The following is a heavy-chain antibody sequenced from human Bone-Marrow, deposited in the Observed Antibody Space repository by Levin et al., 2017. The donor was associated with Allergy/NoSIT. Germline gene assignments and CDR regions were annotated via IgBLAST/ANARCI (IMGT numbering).Heavy chain of an antibody. D-gene: IGHD3-10*01. V-gene: IGHV4-59*01. CDR2: IYHSGSP. Sequence: SETLSLTCTVSGDSIKSSFWSWIRQAPGKGLQYMGYIYHSGSPTYTPSLKSRVTMSVDTSKNHLTLTLTSVTAADKAVYYCARVKPIEDGVYFDYWGQGIRVIVSS. J-gene: IGHJ4*02. CDR3: ARVKPIEDGVYFDY. CDR1: GDSIKSSF.